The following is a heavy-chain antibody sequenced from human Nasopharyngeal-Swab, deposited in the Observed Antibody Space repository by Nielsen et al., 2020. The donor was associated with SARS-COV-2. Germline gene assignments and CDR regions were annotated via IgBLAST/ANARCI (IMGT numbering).Heavy chain of an antibody. CDR1: GFTFSVYY. D-gene: IGHD3-9*01. CDR3: VRVSPPLLTGPYYYYGMDV. V-gene: IGHV3-11*06. CDR2: ISSSSSYT. J-gene: IGHJ6*02. Sequence: GGALRLSCAASGFTFSVYYMSWIRQAPGKGLEWVSYISSSSSYTNYADSVKGRFTISRDNAKNSLYLQMNSLRAEDTAVYYCVRVSPPLLTGPYYYYGMDVWGQGTTVTVSS.